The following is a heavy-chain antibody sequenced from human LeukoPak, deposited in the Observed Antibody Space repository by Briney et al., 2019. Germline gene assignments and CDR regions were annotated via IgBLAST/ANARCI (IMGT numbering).Heavy chain of an antibody. CDR1: GFTFSSYG. V-gene: IGHV3-30*18. CDR2: ISYDGSNK. D-gene: IGHD3-22*01. Sequence: PGRSLRLSCAASGFTFSSYGMHWVRQAPGKGLEWVAVISYDGSNKYYADSVKGRFTISRDNSKNTLYLQMNSLRPEDTAVYYCAKDRSYYDSGGFRNFDYWGQGTLVTVSS. J-gene: IGHJ4*02. CDR3: AKDRSYYDSGGFRNFDY.